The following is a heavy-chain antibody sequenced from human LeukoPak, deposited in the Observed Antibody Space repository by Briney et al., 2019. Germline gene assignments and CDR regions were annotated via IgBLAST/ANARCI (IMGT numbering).Heavy chain of an antibody. CDR2: INHSGST. CDR1: GGSFSGYY. Sequence: TSETLSLTCAVYGGSFSGYYWSWIRQPPGKGLEWIGEINHSGSTNYNPSLKSRVTISVDTSKNQFSLKLSSVTAADTAVYYCARDRIRGSPFDYWGQGTLVTVSS. D-gene: IGHD1-14*01. J-gene: IGHJ4*02. CDR3: ARDRIRGSPFDY. V-gene: IGHV4-34*01.